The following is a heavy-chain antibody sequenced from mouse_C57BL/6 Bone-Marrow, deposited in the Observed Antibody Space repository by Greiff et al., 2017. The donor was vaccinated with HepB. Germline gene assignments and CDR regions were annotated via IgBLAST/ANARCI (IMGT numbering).Heavy chain of an antibody. CDR2: IYPGDGDT. D-gene: IGHD2-3*01. CDR3: ARWRWLPYAMDY. J-gene: IGHJ4*01. V-gene: IGHV1-80*01. Sequence: QVQLQQSGAELVKPGASVKISCKASGYAFSSYWMNWVKQRPGKGLEWIGQIYPGDGDTNNNGKFKGKATLTADKSSSTAYMQLSSLTSEDSAVYFCARWRWLPYAMDYWGQGTSVTVSS. CDR1: GYAFSSYW.